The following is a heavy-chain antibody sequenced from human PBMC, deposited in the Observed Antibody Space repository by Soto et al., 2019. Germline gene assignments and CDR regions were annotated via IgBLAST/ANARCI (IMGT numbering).Heavy chain of an antibody. V-gene: IGHV3-74*01. D-gene: IGHD3-10*02. J-gene: IGHJ6*02. CDR2: INSDGTSP. CDR1: GFTFSNYW. CDR3: AREGFTMLGGTGMDV. Sequence: EVHLVESGGDLVQPGGSLRLSCAASGFTFSNYWMHWVRQAPGKGLVWVSRINSDGTSPRFADSVKGRFTISRDNAKNTVYLQMNSLRAEDTAVYYCAREGFTMLGGTGMDVWGQGTTVTVSS.